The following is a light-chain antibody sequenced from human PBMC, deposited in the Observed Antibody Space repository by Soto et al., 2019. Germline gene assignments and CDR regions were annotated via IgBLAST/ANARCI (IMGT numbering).Light chain of an antibody. CDR3: QQYGSSPWT. CDR1: QSVSSSY. J-gene: IGKJ1*01. V-gene: IGKV3-20*01. Sequence: EIVLTHSPATLSFSPGERATLSCRASQSVSSSYLAWYQQKPGQAPRLLIYGASSRATGIPDRFSGSGSGTDFTLTISRLEPEDFAVYYCQQYGSSPWTFGQGTKVDIK. CDR2: GAS.